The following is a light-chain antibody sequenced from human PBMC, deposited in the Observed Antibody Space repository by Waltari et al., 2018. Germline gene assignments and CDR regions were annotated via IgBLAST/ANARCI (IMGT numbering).Light chain of an antibody. CDR2: WAS. J-gene: IGKJ4*01. CDR3: QQYYSTPLT. CDR1: QSVLSSSNNKNY. Sequence: DIVMTQSPDSLAVSLGERATIDCKSSQSVLSSSNNKNYLAWYQQKTRQHPKLLISWASTRESGVPDLFSGSGSGTDFTLTISSLQAEDVAVYYCQQYYSTPLTFGGGTKVEIK. V-gene: IGKV4-1*01.